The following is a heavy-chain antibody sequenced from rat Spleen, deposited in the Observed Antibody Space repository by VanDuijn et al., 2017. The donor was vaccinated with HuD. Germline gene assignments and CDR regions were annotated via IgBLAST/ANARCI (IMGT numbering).Heavy chain of an antibody. CDR1: GFTFSDYN. CDR3: ARLEDYGYTYAHY. CDR2: ISPSGGIT. V-gene: IGHV5S23*01. D-gene: IGHD1-9*01. Sequence: EVQLVESGGGLVQPGRSLKLSCAASGFTFSDYNMAWVRQAPKKGLEWVASISPSGGITDYRDSVKGRFAISRDTAKSTLYLQMDSLGSEDTANYYCARLEDYGYTYAHYWGQGTLVTVSS. J-gene: IGHJ3*01.